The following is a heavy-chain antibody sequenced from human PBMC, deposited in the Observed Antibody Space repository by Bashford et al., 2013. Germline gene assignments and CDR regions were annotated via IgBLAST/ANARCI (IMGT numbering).Heavy chain of an antibody. V-gene: IGHV1-69*06. CDR1: GGTFSSYA. Sequence: ASVKVSCKASGGTFSSYAISWVRQAPGQGLEWMGGIIPIFGTANYAQKFQGRVTITADKSTSTAYMELSSLRSEDTAVYYCARGPQYSSSWEFDYWGQGTLVTVSS. D-gene: IGHD6-13*01. CDR2: IIPIFGTA. J-gene: IGHJ4*02. CDR3: ARGPQYSSSWEFDY.